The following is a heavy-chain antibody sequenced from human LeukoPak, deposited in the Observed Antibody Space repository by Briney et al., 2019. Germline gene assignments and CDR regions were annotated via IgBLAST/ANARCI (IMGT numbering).Heavy chain of an antibody. Sequence: SETLSLTCTVSGYSVSSGYYWGWIRQPPGKGLEWIGSIYHSGSTYYNPSLKSRVTISVDTSKNQFSLKLTSVTATDTAVYYCALTTMIVGSWGRGTLVTVSS. CDR1: GYSVSSGYY. V-gene: IGHV4-38-2*02. CDR2: IYHSGST. CDR3: ALTTMIVGS. D-gene: IGHD3-22*01. J-gene: IGHJ5*02.